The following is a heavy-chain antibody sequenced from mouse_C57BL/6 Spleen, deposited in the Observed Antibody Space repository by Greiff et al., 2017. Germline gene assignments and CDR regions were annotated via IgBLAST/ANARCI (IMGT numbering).Heavy chain of an antibody. CDR3: ASSDDYGSSSAWFAY. Sequence: VQLQQSGPELVKPGASVKISCKASGYSFTDYNMNWVKQSNGKSLEWIGVINPNYGTTSYNQKFKGKVILTVDQSSSTDYMQLNSLTSEDSAVYYCASSDDYGSSSAWFAYWGQGTLVTVSA. J-gene: IGHJ3*01. CDR1: GYSFTDYN. CDR2: INPNYGTT. D-gene: IGHD1-1*01. V-gene: IGHV1-39*01.